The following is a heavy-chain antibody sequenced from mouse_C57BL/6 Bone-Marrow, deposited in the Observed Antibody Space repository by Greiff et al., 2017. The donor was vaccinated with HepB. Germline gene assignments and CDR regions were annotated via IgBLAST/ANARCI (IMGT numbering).Heavy chain of an antibody. D-gene: IGHD2-1*01. J-gene: IGHJ4*01. V-gene: IGHV5-4*01. Sequence: EVQLVESGGGLVKPGGSLKLSCAASGFTFSSYAMSWVRQTPEKRLEWVATISDGGSYTYYPDNVKGRFTISRDNAKNNLYLQMSHLKSEDTAMYYCARDRYGNYPYAMDYWGQGTSVTVSS. CDR3: ARDRYGNYPYAMDY. CDR1: GFTFSSYA. CDR2: ISDGGSYT.